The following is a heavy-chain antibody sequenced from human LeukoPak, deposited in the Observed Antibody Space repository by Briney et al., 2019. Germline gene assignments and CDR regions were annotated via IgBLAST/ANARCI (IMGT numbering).Heavy chain of an antibody. CDR1: GFTFSSYA. CDR2: IREERGQE. CDR3: ASLDTAKQPLANH. V-gene: IGHV3-7*03. J-gene: IGHJ5*02. D-gene: IGHD5-18*01. Sequence: GGSLRLSCAASGFTFSSYAMSWVRQAPGKGLEWVANIREERGQEYYVDSVKGRFTISKNSAKNSLYLQMNTLRVEDTAMYYCASLDTAKQPLANHWGQGTLVTVSS.